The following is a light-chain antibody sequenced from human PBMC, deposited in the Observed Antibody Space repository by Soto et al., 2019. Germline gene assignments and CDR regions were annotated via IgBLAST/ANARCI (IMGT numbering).Light chain of an antibody. CDR2: DAS. V-gene: IGKV1-5*01. CDR3: QQYATSSPT. Sequence: DIQMTQSPSTLSASVGDRITITCRASQNIGNRLALYQQKPGKAPKLLIYDASTLESGVPSRFSGSGSGTEFTLTISSLQPYDFATYFCQQYATSSPTLGHGTKLEI. J-gene: IGKJ2*01. CDR1: QNIGNR.